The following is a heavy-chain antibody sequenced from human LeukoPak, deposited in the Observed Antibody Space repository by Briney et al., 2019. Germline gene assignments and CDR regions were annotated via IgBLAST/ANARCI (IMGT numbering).Heavy chain of an antibody. CDR2: ISGSGGST. Sequence: GGSLRLSCAASGFTFTSYAMSWVRQAPGKGLEWVSAISGSGGSTYYADSVKGRFTISRDNSKNTLYLQMNSLRAEDTAVYYCAKRQTLVGDAFDIWGQGTMVTVSS. V-gene: IGHV3-23*01. D-gene: IGHD1-26*01. J-gene: IGHJ3*02. CDR1: GFTFTSYA. CDR3: AKRQTLVGDAFDI.